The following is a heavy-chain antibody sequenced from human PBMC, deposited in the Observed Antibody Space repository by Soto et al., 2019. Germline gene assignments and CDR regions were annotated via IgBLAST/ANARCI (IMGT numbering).Heavy chain of an antibody. CDR2: INPNGGFT. CDR3: ARCDSSSWYQPFDY. V-gene: IGHV1-2*04. J-gene: IGHJ4*02. Sequence: GPVKVSRKGSGYSFTHHHIHLVGQAPGQRLEWRGRINPNGGFTSTAQKFQGWVTMTRDGSISTVYRELTRLRSDVTAVYYCARCDSSSWYQPFDYWGQGTLVTVSS. D-gene: IGHD6-13*01. CDR1: GYSFTHHH.